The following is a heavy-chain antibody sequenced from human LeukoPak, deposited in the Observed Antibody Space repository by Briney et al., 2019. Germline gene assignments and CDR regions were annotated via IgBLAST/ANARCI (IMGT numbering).Heavy chain of an antibody. CDR1: RFAFSRYA. J-gene: IGHJ6*02. CDR3: ARAPTGMDV. CDR2: ISYDGSRK. Sequence: PGRSLRLSCVASRFAFSRYAMHWVRQAPGKGLEWGTAISYDGSRKYYTDSVKGRFSISRDDSKNTLYLEMNSLTIEDTAMYYCARAPTGMDVWGQGTTVIVS. V-gene: IGHV3-30*04.